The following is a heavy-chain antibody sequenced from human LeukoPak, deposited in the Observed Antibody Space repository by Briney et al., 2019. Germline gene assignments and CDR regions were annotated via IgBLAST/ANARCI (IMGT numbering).Heavy chain of an antibody. CDR2: IYYSGST. J-gene: IGHJ4*02. CDR1: GGSISTYY. Sequence: SETLSLTCTVSGGSISTYYWSWIRQPPGKGLEWVGYIYYSGSTNYNPSLKSRVAISVDTSKNQFSLKLSSVTAADAAVYYCARARGDSTGFYYVDCWGQGTLVTVSS. D-gene: IGHD3-22*01. CDR3: ARARGDSTGFYYVDC. V-gene: IGHV4-59*01.